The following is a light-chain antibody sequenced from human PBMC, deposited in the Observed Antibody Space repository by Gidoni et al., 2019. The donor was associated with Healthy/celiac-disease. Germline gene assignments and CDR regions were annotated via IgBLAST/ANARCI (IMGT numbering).Light chain of an antibody. Sequence: DIQMTQSPSSLSASVGDRVTITCRPSQGISNYLAWYQQKPGKVPKLLIYAASTLQSGVPSRFSGSGSRTDFTLTISSLQPEDVATYYCQKYNSALWTFGQGTKVEIK. CDR3: QKYNSALWT. CDR1: QGISNY. CDR2: AAS. J-gene: IGKJ1*01. V-gene: IGKV1-27*01.